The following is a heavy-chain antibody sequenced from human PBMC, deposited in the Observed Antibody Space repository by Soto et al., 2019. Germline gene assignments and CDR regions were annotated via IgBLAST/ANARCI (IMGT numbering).Heavy chain of an antibody. CDR3: ARDLTVRGVLISWY. CDR2: IIPIFGTA. CDR1: GGTFSSYA. J-gene: IGHJ4*02. Sequence: ASVKVSCKASGGTFSSYAISWVRQAPGQGLEWMGGIIPIFGTANYAQKFQGRVTITADESTSTAYMELSSLRSEDTAVYYRARDLTVRGVLISWYWGQGTLVTVSS. V-gene: IGHV1-69*13. D-gene: IGHD3-10*01.